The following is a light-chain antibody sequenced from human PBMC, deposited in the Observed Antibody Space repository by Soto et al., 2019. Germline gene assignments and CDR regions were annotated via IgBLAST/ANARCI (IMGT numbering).Light chain of an antibody. Sequence: QSALTQPASVSGSPGQSITISCTGTSSDVGSYNLVSWYQQHPGKAPKLMIYEGNKRPSGVSNRFSGSKSANTASLTISGLQTEDEADEYCCSYAGTNTFVFGTGTKLTVL. V-gene: IGLV2-23*01. CDR3: CSYAGTNTFV. CDR2: EGN. J-gene: IGLJ1*01. CDR1: SSDVGSYNL.